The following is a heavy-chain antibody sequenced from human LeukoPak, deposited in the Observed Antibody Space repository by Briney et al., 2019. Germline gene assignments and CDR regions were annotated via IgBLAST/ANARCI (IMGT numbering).Heavy chain of an antibody. CDR3: AKVGYYDSSGYYYYYYYYMDV. V-gene: IGHV3-30*02. D-gene: IGHD3-22*01. J-gene: IGHJ6*03. CDR1: GFTFSSYG. Sequence: PGGSLRLSCAASGFTFSSYGMHWVRQAPGKGLEWVVFIRYDGSNKYYADSVKGRFTISRDNSKNTLYLQMNSLRAEDTAVYYCAKVGYYDSSGYYYYYYYYMDVWGKGTTVTVSS. CDR2: IRYDGSNK.